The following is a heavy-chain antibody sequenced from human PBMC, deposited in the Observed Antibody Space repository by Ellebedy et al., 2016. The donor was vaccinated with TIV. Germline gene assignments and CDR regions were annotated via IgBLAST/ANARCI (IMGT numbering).Heavy chain of an antibody. CDR3: ARIGSGRSFYGMDV. J-gene: IGHJ6*02. Sequence: GESLKISXAASGLSSSDYYMSWIRQAPGKGLEWVSYISDSGSMIHYADSVKGRFTISRDNSKNSLYLQMNNLRAEDTVVYYCARIGSGRSFYGMDVWGQGTTVTVSS. CDR1: GLSSSDYY. CDR2: ISDSGSMI. D-gene: IGHD6-19*01. V-gene: IGHV3-11*01.